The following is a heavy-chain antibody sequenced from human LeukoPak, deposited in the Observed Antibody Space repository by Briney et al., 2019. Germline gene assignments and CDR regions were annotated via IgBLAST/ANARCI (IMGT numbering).Heavy chain of an antibody. CDR1: GYTFTGYY. CDR3: ARDSPVGIPGGYFPLDY. Sequence: GASVKVSCKASGYTFTGYYMHWVRQAPGQGLEWMGWINPNSDGTNYAQKFQGRVTMTRDTSISTAYMELSRLRSDDTAVYYCARDSPVGIPGGYFPLDYWGQGTLVTVSS. V-gene: IGHV1-2*02. D-gene: IGHD3-22*01. J-gene: IGHJ4*02. CDR2: INPNSDGT.